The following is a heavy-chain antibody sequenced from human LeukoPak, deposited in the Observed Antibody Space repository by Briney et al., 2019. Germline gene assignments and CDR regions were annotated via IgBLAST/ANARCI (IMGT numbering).Heavy chain of an antibody. D-gene: IGHD1-7*01. CDR3: ATPGGGELNAYYDY. CDR2: IGPYKRNA. Sequence: ASVKVSCKASGYTFTSYGTSWVRQAPGQGLEWMGWIGPYKRNANYAEKFQGRVTMTIDTSTSTAYMELRSLKPDATAVYYCATPGGGELNAYYDYWGQGTLVTVSS. CDR1: GYTFTSYG. J-gene: IGHJ4*02. V-gene: IGHV1-18*01.